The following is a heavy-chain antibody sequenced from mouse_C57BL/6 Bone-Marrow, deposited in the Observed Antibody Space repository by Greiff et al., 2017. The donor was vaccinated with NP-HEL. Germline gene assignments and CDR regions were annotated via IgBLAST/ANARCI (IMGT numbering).Heavy chain of an antibody. CDR1: GYTFTDYE. J-gene: IGHJ1*03. CDR3: TRDYYGRDWYFDV. Sequence: QVQLQQSGAELVRPGASVTLSCKASGYTFTDYEMHWVKQTPVHGLEWIGAIDPETGGTAYNQKFKGKAILTADKSSSTAYMELRSLTSEDSAVYYCTRDYYGRDWYFDVWGTGTTVTVSS. D-gene: IGHD1-1*01. CDR2: IDPETGGT. V-gene: IGHV1-15*01.